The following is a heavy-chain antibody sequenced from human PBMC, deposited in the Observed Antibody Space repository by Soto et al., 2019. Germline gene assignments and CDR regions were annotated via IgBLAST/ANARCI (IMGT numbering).Heavy chain of an antibody. V-gene: IGHV3-33*01. CDR3: AVLRFLEWSTYVDY. CDR2: IWYDGSNK. J-gene: IGHJ1*01. CDR1: GFTFSSYG. Sequence: GGSLRLSCAASGFTFSSYGMHWVRQAPGKWLEWVSVIWYDGSNKYYADSVKGRFTISRDNSKNTLYLQSNSLRAEDTALYYCAVLRFLEWSTYVDYWGQGSLVTVAS. D-gene: IGHD3-3*01.